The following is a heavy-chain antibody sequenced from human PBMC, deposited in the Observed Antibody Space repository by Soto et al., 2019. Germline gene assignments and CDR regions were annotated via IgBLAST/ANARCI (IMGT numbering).Heavy chain of an antibody. CDR1: GFTFDDYA. Sequence: EVQLVESGGGLVQPGRSLRLSCAASGFTFDDYAMHWVRQAPGKGLEWVSGISWNSGSIGYVDSVKGRFTISRDNAKNSLYLQMNSLRAEDTALYYCAKSSYGDYDQIDYWGQGTLVTVSS. CDR2: ISWNSGSI. J-gene: IGHJ4*02. V-gene: IGHV3-9*01. D-gene: IGHD4-17*01. CDR3: AKSSYGDYDQIDY.